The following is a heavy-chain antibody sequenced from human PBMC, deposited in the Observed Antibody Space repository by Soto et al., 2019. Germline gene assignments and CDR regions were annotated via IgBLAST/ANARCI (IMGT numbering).Heavy chain of an antibody. CDR3: AREVRGMVRGIITNYYYYMDV. CDR1: GGSISSGDYY. J-gene: IGHJ6*03. Sequence: QVQLQESGPGLVKPSQTLSLTCTVSGGSISSGDYYWSWIRQHPGKGLEWIGYIYYSGNTYYNPSLKSRVIISVDTSKNQFSLKLSSVTAADTAVYYCAREVRGMVRGIITNYYYYMDVWGNGTTVTVSS. CDR2: IYYSGNT. D-gene: IGHD3-10*01. V-gene: IGHV4-31*03.